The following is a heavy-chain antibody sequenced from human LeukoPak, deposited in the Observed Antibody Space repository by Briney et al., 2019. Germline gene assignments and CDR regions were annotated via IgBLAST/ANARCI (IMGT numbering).Heavy chain of an antibody. J-gene: IGHJ4*02. V-gene: IGHV1-2*02. Sequence: ASVKVSCKASGYTFTSYDINWVRQATGQGLEWMGWMNPNSGGTNYAQKFQGRVTMTRDTSISTAYMELSRLRSDDTAVYYCARGETSYDFWSGPFDYWGQGTLVTVSS. D-gene: IGHD3-3*01. CDR3: ARGETSYDFWSGPFDY. CDR1: GYTFTSYD. CDR2: MNPNSGGT.